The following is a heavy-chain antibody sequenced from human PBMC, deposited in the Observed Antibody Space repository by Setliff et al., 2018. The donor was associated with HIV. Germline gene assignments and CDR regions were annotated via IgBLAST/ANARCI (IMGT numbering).Heavy chain of an antibody. CDR1: GGSINSRDHS. Sequence: SETLSLTCTVSGGSINSRDHSWGWIRQPPGKGLEWIVSLPHGGVTYYNPSLRSRVTISIDPSKDHFSLKLRSVTAADTAVYYCARLSPLDWPFDYWGQGTLVTVSS. J-gene: IGHJ4*02. CDR2: LPHGGVT. D-gene: IGHD3-9*01. CDR3: ARLSPLDWPFDY. V-gene: IGHV4-39*02.